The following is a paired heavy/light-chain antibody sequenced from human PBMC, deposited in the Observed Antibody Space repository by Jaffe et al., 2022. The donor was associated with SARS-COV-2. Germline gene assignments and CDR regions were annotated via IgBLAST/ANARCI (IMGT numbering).Heavy chain of an antibody. CDR2: ISPSSSAI. D-gene: IGHD2-8*02. CDR3: ARDRYTGNSGDFDL. CDR1: GFTFRNHN. Sequence: EVQLVESGGGLVEPGGSLRLSCAASGFTFRNHNMNWVRQAPGKGLEWVSSISPSSSAIYYPDSLKGRFTISRDNAKNLLSLQMNSLRAEDTAVYFCARDRYTGNSGDFDLWGQGTLVTVSS. V-gene: IGHV3-21*02. J-gene: IGHJ4*02.
Light chain of an antibody. Sequence: DIQMTQSPSTLSASVGDRVTITCRASQNINSWLAWYQQKPGKAPNLLIHKASTLETGVPSRFSGSGSGTEFTLTISSLQPDDFATYYCQQYNDFFFTFGQGTKLQIK. J-gene: IGKJ2*01. CDR2: KAS. CDR3: QQYNDFFFT. V-gene: IGKV1-5*03. CDR1: QNINSW.